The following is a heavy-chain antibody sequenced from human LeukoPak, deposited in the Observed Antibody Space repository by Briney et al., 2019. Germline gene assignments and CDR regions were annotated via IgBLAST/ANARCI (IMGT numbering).Heavy chain of an antibody. Sequence: GGSLRLSCAASGFSFSSYGMHWVRQAPGKGLEWVTFIRYDGSDKFYADSVKGRFTTSRDNSRSTLYLQMNSLRAEDTAVYYCAEAPPVAARHPPTYYFDYWGQGTLVTVSS. CDR2: IRYDGSDK. CDR3: AEAPPVAARHPPTYYFDY. J-gene: IGHJ4*02. V-gene: IGHV3-30*02. CDR1: GFSFSSYG. D-gene: IGHD6-6*01.